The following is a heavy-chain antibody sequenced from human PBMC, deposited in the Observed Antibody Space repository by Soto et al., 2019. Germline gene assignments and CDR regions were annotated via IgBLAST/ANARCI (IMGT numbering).Heavy chain of an antibody. J-gene: IGHJ6*02. CDR3: ARGAISVATIERPTRKDYYYYGMDV. D-gene: IGHD5-12*01. V-gene: IGHV1-18*01. CDR2: ISAYNGNT. Sequence: ASVKVSCKASGYTFTSYGISWVRQAPGQGLEWMGWISAYNGNTNYAQKLQGRVTMTTDTSTSTAYMELRSLRSDDTAVYYCARGAISVATIERPTRKDYYYYGMDVWGQGTTVTVSS. CDR1: GYTFTSYG.